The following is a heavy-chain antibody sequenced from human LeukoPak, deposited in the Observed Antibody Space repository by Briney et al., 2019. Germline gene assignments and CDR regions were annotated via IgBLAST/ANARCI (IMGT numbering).Heavy chain of an antibody. J-gene: IGHJ4*02. CDR3: ARAPKRANGGTHYFDY. V-gene: IGHV4-59*01. D-gene: IGHD4-23*01. CDR1: GGSISSYY. CDR2: IYYSGST. Sequence: SSETLSLTCTVSGGSISSYYWSWIRQPPGKGLEWIGYIYYSGSTTYNPSLKSRVTISVDTSKNQFSLKLSSVTAADTAVYYCARAPKRANGGTHYFDYWGQGTLVTVSS.